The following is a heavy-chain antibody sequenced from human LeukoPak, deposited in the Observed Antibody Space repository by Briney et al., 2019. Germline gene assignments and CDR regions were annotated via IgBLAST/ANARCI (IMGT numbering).Heavy chain of an antibody. CDR2: IIPILGIA. Sequence: SVKVSCKASGGTSSSYAISWVRQAPGQGLEWMGRIIPILGIANYAQKFQGRVTITADKSTSTAYMELSSLRSEDTAVYYCARAYCSGGSCYRETDYWGQGTLVTVSS. J-gene: IGHJ4*02. V-gene: IGHV1-69*04. CDR3: ARAYCSGGSCYRETDY. D-gene: IGHD2-15*01. CDR1: GGTSSSYA.